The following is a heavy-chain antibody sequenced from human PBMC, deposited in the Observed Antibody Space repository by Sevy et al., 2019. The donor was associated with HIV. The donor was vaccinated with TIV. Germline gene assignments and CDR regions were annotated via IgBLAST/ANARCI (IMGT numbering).Heavy chain of an antibody. Sequence: GGSLRLSCAASGFDFSIYSMSWVRQAPGKGLEWVSTLSFGCGKINYADSVKGRFTISRDNSKSSVYLQMNNMRVEDTAGYYCAREGCTKPHDYWGQRTLVTVSS. CDR1: GFDFSIYS. V-gene: IGHV3-23*01. CDR3: AREGCTKPHDY. CDR2: LSFGCGKI. J-gene: IGHJ4*02. D-gene: IGHD2-8*01.